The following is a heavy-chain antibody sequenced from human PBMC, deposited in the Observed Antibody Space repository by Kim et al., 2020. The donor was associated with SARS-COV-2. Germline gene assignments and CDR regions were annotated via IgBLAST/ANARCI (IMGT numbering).Heavy chain of an antibody. J-gene: IGHJ4*02. Sequence: SETLSLTCAVYGGSFSGYYWSWIRQPPGKGLEWIGEINHSGSTNYNPSLKSRVTISVDTSKNQFSLKLSSVTAADTAVYYCARREDIVVVVAATEFDYWGQGTLVTVSS. CDR1: GGSFSGYY. D-gene: IGHD2-15*01. CDR3: ARREDIVVVVAATEFDY. V-gene: IGHV4-34*01. CDR2: INHSGST.